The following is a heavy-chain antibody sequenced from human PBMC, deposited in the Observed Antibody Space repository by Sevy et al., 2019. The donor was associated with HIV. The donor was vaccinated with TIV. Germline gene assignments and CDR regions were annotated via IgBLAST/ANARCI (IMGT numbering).Heavy chain of an antibody. CDR1: GFTFSNYG. V-gene: IGHV3-33*01. CDR2: IWNDGSNK. D-gene: IGHD3-22*01. J-gene: IGHJ4*02. Sequence: GGSLRLSCAASGFTFSNYGMHWVRQAPGKGLEWVAVIWNDGSNKYYEESVKGRFTISRNNSKNTLYLQMNSLRVEETAVYFCARGGDFNDRSAKRDFDYWGQGTLVTVSS. CDR3: ARGGDFNDRSAKRDFDY.